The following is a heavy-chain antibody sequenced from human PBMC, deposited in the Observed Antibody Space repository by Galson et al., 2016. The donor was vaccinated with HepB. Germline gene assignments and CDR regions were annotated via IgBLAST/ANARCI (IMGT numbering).Heavy chain of an antibody. J-gene: IGHJ5*02. D-gene: IGHD3-9*01. CDR3: ARSYYDILDHRNRWFDP. CDR1: GGSISSGGYY. V-gene: IGHV4-31*03. CDR2: MFYSGST. Sequence: TLSLTCTVSGGSISSGGYYWSWIRQHPGKGLEWIAHMFYSGSTYSNPSLKSRLTISLDTSKNQFSLKLNSVTAADTAVYYCARSYYDILDHRNRWFDPWGQGTLVTVSS.